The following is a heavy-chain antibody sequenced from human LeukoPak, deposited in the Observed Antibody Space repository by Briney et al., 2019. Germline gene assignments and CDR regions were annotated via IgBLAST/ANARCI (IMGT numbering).Heavy chain of an antibody. CDR1: GGSISSYY. CDR3: ARVGDTGWYVWFDP. J-gene: IGHJ5*02. CDR2: IYTSGST. V-gene: IGHV4-4*07. D-gene: IGHD6-19*01. Sequence: SETLSLTCTVSGGSISSYYWSWIRQPAGKGLEWIGRIYTSGSTNYNPSLKSRVTMSVDTSKNQFSLKLSSVTAADTAAYYCARVGDTGWYVWFDPWGQGTLVTVSS.